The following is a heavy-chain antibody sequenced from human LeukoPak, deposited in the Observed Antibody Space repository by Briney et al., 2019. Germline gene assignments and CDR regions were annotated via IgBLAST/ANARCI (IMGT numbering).Heavy chain of an antibody. CDR3: ARATLYSSSWAGYYYYMDV. V-gene: IGHV6-1*01. CDR1: GDSVSSNSAA. CDR2: TYYRSKWYN. Sequence: SQTLSLTCAISGDSVSSNSAAWNWIRQSPSRGLERLGRTYYRSKWYNDYAVSVKSRITINPDTSKNQFSLQLNSVTPEDTAVYYCARATLYSSSWAGYYYYMDVWGKGTTVTVSS. D-gene: IGHD6-6*01. J-gene: IGHJ6*03.